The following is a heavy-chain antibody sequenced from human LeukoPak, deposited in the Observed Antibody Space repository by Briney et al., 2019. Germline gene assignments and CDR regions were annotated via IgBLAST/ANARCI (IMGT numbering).Heavy chain of an antibody. Sequence: ASVKVSCKTVGYLFTSYVLDWVRQAPGQGLEWMGWINTNTGNPTYAQDFTGQIVLSLDTSVSTAYLQVSSLKAEDTAVYYCARSAYSGYNPFDYWGQGTLVTVSS. CDR1: GYLFTSYV. D-gene: IGHD5-12*01. CDR3: ARSAYSGYNPFDY. CDR2: INTNTGNP. V-gene: IGHV7-4-1*02. J-gene: IGHJ4*02.